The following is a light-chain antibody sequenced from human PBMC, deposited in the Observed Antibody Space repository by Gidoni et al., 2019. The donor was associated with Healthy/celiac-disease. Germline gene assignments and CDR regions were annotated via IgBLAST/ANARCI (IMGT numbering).Light chain of an antibody. CDR3: QQYYSTHT. CDR2: WAS. V-gene: IGKV4-1*01. CDR1: QSVLYSSNNKNY. J-gene: IGKJ2*01. Sequence: DIVMTQSPDSLLVSLGERATINCKSSQSVLYSSNNKNYLAWYQQKPGQPPKLLIYWASTRESGVPDRFSGSGSGTDFTLTISSLQAEDVAVYYCQQYYSTHTFGQGTKLEIK.